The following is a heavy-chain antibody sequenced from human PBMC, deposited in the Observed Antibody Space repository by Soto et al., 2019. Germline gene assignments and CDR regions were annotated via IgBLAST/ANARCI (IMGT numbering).Heavy chain of an antibody. CDR1: GGSFSGYY. CDR3: ARRCSSTSCYGPGKGYYYYYYMDV. V-gene: IGHV4-34*01. D-gene: IGHD2-2*01. Sequence: SETLSLTCAVYGGSFSGYYWSWIRQPPGKGLEWIGEINHSGSTNYNPSLKSRVTISVDTSKNQFSLKLSSVTAADTAVYYCARRCSSTSCYGPGKGYYYYYYMDVWGKGTTVTVSS. J-gene: IGHJ6*03. CDR2: INHSGST.